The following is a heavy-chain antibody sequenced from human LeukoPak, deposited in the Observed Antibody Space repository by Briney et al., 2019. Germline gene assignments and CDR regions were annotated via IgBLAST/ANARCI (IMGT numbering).Heavy chain of an antibody. CDR1: GGSFSGYY. D-gene: IGHD3-22*01. V-gene: IGHV4-34*01. J-gene: IGHJ4*01. CDR3: ARGHSRCYDSSGYYYCDY. Sequence: SQTLSLTCAVYGGSFSGYYWSWIRQPPGKGLEWIGEINHSGSTNYNPSLKSRVTISVDTSKNQFSLKRSSVTAADTAVYYCARGHSRCYDSSGYYYCDYWGQGTLVTVSS. CDR2: INHSGST.